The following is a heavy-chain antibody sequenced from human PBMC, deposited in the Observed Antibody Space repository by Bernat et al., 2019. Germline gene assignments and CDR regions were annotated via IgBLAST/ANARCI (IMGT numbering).Heavy chain of an antibody. V-gene: IGHV3-33*01. CDR3: ARDPYGSGSDTDY. J-gene: IGHJ4*02. CDR2: IWYDGSNK. CDR1: GFTFSSYG. D-gene: IGHD3-10*01. Sequence: QVQLVESGGGVVQSGRSLRLSCAASGFTFSSYGMHWVRQAPGKGLEWVAVIWYDGSNKYYADSVKGRFTISRDNSKNTLYLQMNSLRAEDTAVYYCARDPYGSGSDTDYWGQGTLVTVSS.